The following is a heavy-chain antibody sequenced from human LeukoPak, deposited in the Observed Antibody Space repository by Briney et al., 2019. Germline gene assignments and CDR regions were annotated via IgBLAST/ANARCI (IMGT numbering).Heavy chain of an antibody. Sequence: PSETLSLTCTVSGGSISSGGYYWSWIRQHPGKGLEWIGYIYYSGSTNYNPSLKSRVTMSVDTSKNQFSLKLSSVTAADTAVYYCARRSRDGYNPRFEYWGQGTLVTVSS. D-gene: IGHD5-24*01. V-gene: IGHV4-61*08. CDR3: ARRSRDGYNPRFEY. CDR1: GGSISSGGYY. J-gene: IGHJ4*02. CDR2: IYYSGST.